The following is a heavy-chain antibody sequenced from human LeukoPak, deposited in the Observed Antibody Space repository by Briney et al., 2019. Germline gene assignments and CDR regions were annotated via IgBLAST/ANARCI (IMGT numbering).Heavy chain of an antibody. Sequence: PSETLSLTCTVSGGSISSSSYYWGWIRQPPGKGLEWIGSIYYSGSTYYNPSLKSRVTISVDTSKNQFSLKLSSVTAADTAVYYCAREGAVYSYGYLVPYYYMDVWGKGTTVTVSS. V-gene: IGHV4-39*07. CDR1: GGSISSSSYY. CDR3: AREGAVYSYGYLVPYYYMDV. D-gene: IGHD5-18*01. CDR2: IYYSGST. J-gene: IGHJ6*03.